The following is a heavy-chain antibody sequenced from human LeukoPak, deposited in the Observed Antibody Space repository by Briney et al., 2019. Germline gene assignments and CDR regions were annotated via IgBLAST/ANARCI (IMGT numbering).Heavy chain of an antibody. CDR1: GFTFSDYY. Sequence: GGSLRLSCAASGFTFSDYYMSWIRQAPGKGLEWVSYISSSSSYTNYADSVKGRFTISRDNGKNSLYLQMNSLRAEDTAVYYCARDLEAVAGYFDYWSQGTLVIVSS. CDR2: ISSSSSYT. V-gene: IGHV3-11*06. D-gene: IGHD6-19*01. CDR3: ARDLEAVAGYFDY. J-gene: IGHJ4*02.